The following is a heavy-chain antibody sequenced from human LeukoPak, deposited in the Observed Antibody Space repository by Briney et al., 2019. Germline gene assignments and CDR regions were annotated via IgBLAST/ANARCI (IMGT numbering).Heavy chain of an antibody. CDR1: GVSISSYY. Sequence: SETLSLTCTASGVSISSYYWSWIRQPPGKGLECIGYFLYSGNTNYNPSLKSRVTISIDTSRKQFSLKLNSVTAADTAVYYCARGARAGYNLEPFDYWGQGTLVTVSS. D-gene: IGHD5-24*01. CDR2: FLYSGNT. J-gene: IGHJ4*02. CDR3: ARGARAGYNLEPFDY. V-gene: IGHV4-59*08.